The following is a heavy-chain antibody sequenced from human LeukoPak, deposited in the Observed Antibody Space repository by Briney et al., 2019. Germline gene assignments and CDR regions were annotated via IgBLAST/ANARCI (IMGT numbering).Heavy chain of an antibody. J-gene: IGHJ4*02. Sequence: ASVTVSFTASGYTLTSYYMHWVRQAPGQGLEWMGIINPSGGSTSYAQKFQGRVTMTRDTSTSTVYMELSSLRSEDTAVYYCARGAPTAAGLGRGYWGQGTLVTVSS. CDR1: GYTLTSYY. D-gene: IGHD6-13*01. CDR3: ARGAPTAAGLGRGY. V-gene: IGHV1-46*01. CDR2: INPSGGST.